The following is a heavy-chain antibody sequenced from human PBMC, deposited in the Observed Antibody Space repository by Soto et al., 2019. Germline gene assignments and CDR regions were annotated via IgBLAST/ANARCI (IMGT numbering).Heavy chain of an antibody. Sequence: QVQLQQWGAGLLKPSETLSLTCAVYGGSFSGYYWSWIRQPPGKGLEWIGEINHSGSTNYNPSLKSRVTISVDTPKNQFSLKLSSVTAADTAVYYCASRPPAVGATIGYFQHWGQGTLVTVSS. CDR2: INHSGST. CDR3: ASRPPAVGATIGYFQH. D-gene: IGHD1-26*01. V-gene: IGHV4-34*01. CDR1: GGSFSGYY. J-gene: IGHJ1*01.